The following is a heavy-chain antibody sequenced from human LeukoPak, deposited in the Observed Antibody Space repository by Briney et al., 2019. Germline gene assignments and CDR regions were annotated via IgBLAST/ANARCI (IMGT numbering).Heavy chain of an antibody. CDR3: TGDITHYYGSGTGN. D-gene: IGHD3-10*01. CDR1: GFSFSNAW. CDR2: IKSKTDGGTT. V-gene: IGHV3-15*01. Sequence: AGGSLRLSCTASGFSFSNAWMNWVRQAPGKGLEWVGRIKSKTDGGTTDYAAPVKGRFTISRDDSKTTLYLQMNSLRTEDTAVYYCTGDITHYYGSGTGNWGQGTLVTVSS. J-gene: IGHJ4*02.